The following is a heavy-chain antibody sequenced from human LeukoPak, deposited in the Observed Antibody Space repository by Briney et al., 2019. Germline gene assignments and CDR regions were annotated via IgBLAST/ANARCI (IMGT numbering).Heavy chain of an antibody. J-gene: IGHJ5*02. Sequence: ASVKVSCKASGYTFTSYAMHWVRQAPGQRLEWMGWINAGNGNTKYSQKFQGRVTITRDTSASTAYMELSSLRSEDTVVYYCARVPFPPKNWFDPWGQGTLVTVSS. D-gene: IGHD3-16*01. CDR2: INAGNGNT. CDR3: ARVPFPPKNWFDP. CDR1: GYTFTSYA. V-gene: IGHV1-3*01.